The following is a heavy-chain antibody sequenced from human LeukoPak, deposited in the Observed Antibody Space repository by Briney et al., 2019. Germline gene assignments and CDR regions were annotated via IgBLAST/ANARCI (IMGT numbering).Heavy chain of an antibody. CDR1: GFTFSSYW. J-gene: IGHJ4*02. CDR2: IKQDGSEK. CDR3: ARGKIRGYSYGTPKYFDY. V-gene: IGHV3-7*04. Sequence: GGSLRLSCAASGFTFSSYWMSWVRQAPGKGLEWVANIKQDGSEKYYVDSVKGRFTISRDNAKNSLYLQMNSLRAADTAVYYCARGKIRGYSYGTPKYFDYWGQGTLVTVSS. D-gene: IGHD5-18*01.